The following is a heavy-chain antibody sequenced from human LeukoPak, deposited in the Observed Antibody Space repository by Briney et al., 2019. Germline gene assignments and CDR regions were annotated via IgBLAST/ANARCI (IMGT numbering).Heavy chain of an antibody. CDR1: GFTFSDYY. CDR2: ISSSGSTI. V-gene: IGHV3-11*01. Sequence: GGSLRLSCAASGFTFSDYYMSWIRQAPGKGLEWVSYISSSGSTIYYADSVKGRFTISRDNAKNSLYLQMNSLRAEDTAAYYCARDCSSYYYDSSGYSDYWGQGTLVTVSS. CDR3: ARDCSSYYYDSSGYSDY. J-gene: IGHJ4*02. D-gene: IGHD3-22*01.